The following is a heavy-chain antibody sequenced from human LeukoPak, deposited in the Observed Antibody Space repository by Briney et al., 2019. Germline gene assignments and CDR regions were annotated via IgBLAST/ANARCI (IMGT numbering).Heavy chain of an antibody. V-gene: IGHV5-51*01. CDR1: GYSFTSYW. Sequence: GESLKISCKGSGYSFTSYWIGWVRQMPGKGLEWMGIIYPGDSDTRYSPSFQGQVTISADKSISTAYLQWSSLRSEDTAVYYCATDQGRKKLWFGEGGWFDPWGQGTLVTVSS. CDR2: IYPGDSDT. J-gene: IGHJ5*02. CDR3: ATDQGRKKLWFGEGGWFDP. D-gene: IGHD3-10*01.